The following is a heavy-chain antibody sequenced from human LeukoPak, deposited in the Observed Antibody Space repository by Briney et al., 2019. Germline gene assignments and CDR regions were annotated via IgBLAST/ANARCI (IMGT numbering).Heavy chain of an antibody. CDR3: ARDLKPYYYDSSGYPDAEYFQH. V-gene: IGHV3-7*01. CDR1: GFTFSDYW. J-gene: IGHJ1*01. CDR2: IKGDGSEK. D-gene: IGHD3-22*01. Sequence: GGSLRLSCAASGFTFSDYWMSWVRQAPGQGLEWVANIKGDGSEKYYVDSMRGRFSISRDNSKNSLYLQMNSVRAEDTAVYYCARDLKPYYYDSSGYPDAEYFQHWGQGTLVTASS.